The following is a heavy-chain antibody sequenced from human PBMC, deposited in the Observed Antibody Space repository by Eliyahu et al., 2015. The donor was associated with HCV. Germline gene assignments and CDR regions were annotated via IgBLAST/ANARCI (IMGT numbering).Heavy chain of an antibody. CDR3: ARVKPPGLCGGDCSAHNDY. J-gene: IGHJ4*02. D-gene: IGHD2-21*01. V-gene: IGHV3-66*01. CDR1: GFTVSSNY. Sequence: EVQLVESGGGLVQPGGSLRLSCAASGFTVSSNYMSWVRQAPGKGLEWVSVIYSGGSTYYADSVKGRFTISRDNSKNTLYLQMNSLRAEDTAVYYCARVKPPGLCGGDCSAHNDYWGQGTLVTVSS. CDR2: IYSGGST.